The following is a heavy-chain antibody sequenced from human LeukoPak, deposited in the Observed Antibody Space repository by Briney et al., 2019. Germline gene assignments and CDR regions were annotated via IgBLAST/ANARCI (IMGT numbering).Heavy chain of an antibody. CDR3: ARGPVLRYFDWQTYYYYYMDV. D-gene: IGHD3-9*01. CDR2: INTNTGNP. J-gene: IGHJ6*03. V-gene: IGHV7-4-1*02. Sequence: AAVKVSCKASGYTFSNYDINWVRQAPGQGLEWMGWINTNTGNPTYAQGFTGRFVFSLDTSVSTAYLQISSLKAEDTAVYYCARGPVLRYFDWQTYYYYYMDVWGKGTTVTVSS. CDR1: GYTFSNYD.